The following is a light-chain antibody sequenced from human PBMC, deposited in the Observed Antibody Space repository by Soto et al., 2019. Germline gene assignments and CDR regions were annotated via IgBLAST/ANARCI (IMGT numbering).Light chain of an antibody. CDR3: QQYYSSLAIT. CDR1: RGSLYSSNNKDF. Sequence: DIVVTQSADSPASSLGETPTTNCTTSRGSLYSSNNKDFLAWYQQKPGQPPTLLFYWASTRQSGVPDRFSGSGSGTDFTLTITGVQAEDVAVYYCQQYYSSLAITFGQGTRLEIK. V-gene: IGKV4-1*01. CDR2: WAS. J-gene: IGKJ5*01.